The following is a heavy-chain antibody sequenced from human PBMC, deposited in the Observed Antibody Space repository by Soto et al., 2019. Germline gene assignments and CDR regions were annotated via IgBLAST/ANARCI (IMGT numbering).Heavy chain of an antibody. CDR3: ATTPRNYDFWSGYYIYYYYHLDV. CDR2: IYYSGST. CDR1: GGSISSSSYY. Sequence: PSETLSLTCTVSGGSISSSSYYWGWIRQPPGKGLEWIGSIYYSGSTYYNPSLKSRVTISVDTSKNQFSLKLSSVTAADTAVYYCATTPRNYDFWSGYYIYYYYHLDVWGKGTTVTVSS. J-gene: IGHJ6*03. D-gene: IGHD3-3*01. V-gene: IGHV4-39*01.